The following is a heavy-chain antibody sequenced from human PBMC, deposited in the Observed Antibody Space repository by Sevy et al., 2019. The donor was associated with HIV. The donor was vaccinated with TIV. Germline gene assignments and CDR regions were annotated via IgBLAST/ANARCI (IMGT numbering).Heavy chain of an antibody. CDR1: GFTFSTYA. V-gene: IGHV3-30-3*01. Sequence: GGSLRLSCAVSGFTFSTYALHWVRQAPGKGLEWVALISYDGSNKFYSDSVKGRFTISRDNSKKTLFLQMDSLRVEDMGVYFCARVNTSGYQGIDYWGQRTLVTVSS. CDR2: ISYDGSNK. D-gene: IGHD3-22*01. CDR3: ARVNTSGYQGIDY. J-gene: IGHJ4*02.